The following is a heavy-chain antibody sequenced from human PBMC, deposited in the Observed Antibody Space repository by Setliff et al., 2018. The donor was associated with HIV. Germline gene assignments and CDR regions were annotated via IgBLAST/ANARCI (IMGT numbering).Heavy chain of an antibody. V-gene: IGHV4-39*07. CDR1: GGSIIDSRYF. Sequence: SETLSLTCTVSGGSIIDSRYFWGWIRQPPGKGLEWIGSVYHSGSTYYNPSLKSRVTISVDTSKNQFSLKLSSVTAADTAVYYCAREGTVGDYYDSSGYYYVGVTNWFDPWGQGTLVTVSS. CDR3: AREGTVGDYYDSSGYYYVGVTNWFDP. CDR2: VYHSGST. D-gene: IGHD3-22*01. J-gene: IGHJ5*02.